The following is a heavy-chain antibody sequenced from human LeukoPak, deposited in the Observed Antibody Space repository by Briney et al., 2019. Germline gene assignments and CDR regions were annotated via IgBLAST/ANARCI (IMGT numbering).Heavy chain of an antibody. CDR1: GGSISSSSYY. CDR2: IYYSGST. J-gene: IGHJ4*02. D-gene: IGHD6-13*01. CDR3: ARRYSSSWTYDDY. Sequence: SETLSLTCTVSGGSISSSSYYWGWIRQPPEKGLEWVGSIYYSGSTYYNPSLKSRVTISVDTSKNQFSLKLSSVTAADTAVYYCARRYSSSWTYDDYWGQGTLVTVSS. V-gene: IGHV4-39*01.